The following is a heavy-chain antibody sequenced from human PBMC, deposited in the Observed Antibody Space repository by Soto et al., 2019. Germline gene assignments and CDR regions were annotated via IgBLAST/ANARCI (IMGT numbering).Heavy chain of an antibody. Sequence: QVQLVESGGGVVQPGRSLRLSCAASGFSFSSYGIHWVRQAPGKGLEWVAVIWYDGSHEYYADSVKGRFSISRDNSKSTVYLKMNSLGAGDTAVFYCGKDGGGGAVVPDYWGQGTLVTVSS. D-gene: IGHD2-21*01. J-gene: IGHJ4*02. CDR1: GFSFSSYG. V-gene: IGHV3-33*06. CDR2: IWYDGSHE. CDR3: GKDGGGGAVVPDY.